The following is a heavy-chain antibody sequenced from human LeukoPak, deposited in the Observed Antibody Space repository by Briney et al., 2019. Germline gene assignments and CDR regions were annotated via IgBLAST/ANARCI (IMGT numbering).Heavy chain of an antibody. CDR1: GFTFSSYW. D-gene: IGHD3-10*01. V-gene: IGHV3-48*04. CDR3: ARADDYYASGSYFDY. Sequence: GGSLRLSCAVSGFTFSSYWMNWVRQAPGKGLEWVSYISSSGSTIYYADSVKGRFTISRDNAKNSLYLQMNSLRAEDTAVYYCARADDYYASGSYFDYWGQGTLVTVSS. CDR2: ISSSGSTI. J-gene: IGHJ4*02.